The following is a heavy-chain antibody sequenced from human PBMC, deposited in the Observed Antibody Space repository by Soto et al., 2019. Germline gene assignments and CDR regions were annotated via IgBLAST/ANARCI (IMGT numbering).Heavy chain of an antibody. D-gene: IGHD3-10*01. CDR1: GFTFSTYG. Sequence: QVHLVASGGGVVQPGRSLRLSCVASGFTFSTYGMHWVRQAPGKGLEWVAVVWYDGSKTYHAESVKGRLTISRDNSKNTLYLQMNSLRAEDTAVYYCARDVWFDKSKCLDYWGQGTLVTVSS. CDR3: ARDVWFDKSKCLDY. J-gene: IGHJ4*02. CDR2: VWYDGSKT. V-gene: IGHV3-33*01.